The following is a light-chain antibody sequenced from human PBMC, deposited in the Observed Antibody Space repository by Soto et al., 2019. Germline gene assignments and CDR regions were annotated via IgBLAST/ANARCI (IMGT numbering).Light chain of an antibody. CDR2: KAS. CDR3: QQYNSLWT. J-gene: IGKJ1*01. Sequence: DIQMTQSPSTLSASVGDRVTITCRASQSISSWLAWYQQKPGKAPKLLIYKASSLESGVPSRFGGSGSGTEFPLTISSLQPDDFATYYCQQYNSLWTFGQGTKVEIK. V-gene: IGKV1-5*03. CDR1: QSISSW.